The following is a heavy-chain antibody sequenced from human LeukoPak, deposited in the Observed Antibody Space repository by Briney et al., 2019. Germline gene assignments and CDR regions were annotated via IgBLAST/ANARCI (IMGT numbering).Heavy chain of an antibody. CDR3: ARGNRRDGYNFDY. J-gene: IGHJ4*02. Sequence: SETLSLTCTVSGGSISSYYWSWIRQPPGKGLEWIGYIYYSGSTYYNPSLKSRVTISVDTSKNQFSLKLSSVTAADTAVYYCARGNRRDGYNFDYWGQGTLVTVSS. CDR1: GGSISSYY. D-gene: IGHD5-12*01. CDR2: IYYSGST. V-gene: IGHV4-59*08.